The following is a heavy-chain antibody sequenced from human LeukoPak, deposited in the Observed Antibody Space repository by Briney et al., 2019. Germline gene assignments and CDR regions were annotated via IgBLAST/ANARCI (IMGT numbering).Heavy chain of an antibody. J-gene: IGHJ4*02. V-gene: IGHV1-46*01. CDR2: INPSGGST. Sequence: ASVKVPCKASGYTFTSYYMHWVRQAPGQGLEWMGIINPSGGSTSYAQKFQGRVTMTRDTSTSTVYMEPSSLRSEDTAVYYCARDVSTSGVPAATYYWGQGTLVTVSS. D-gene: IGHD2-2*01. CDR3: ARDVSTSGVPAATYY. CDR1: GYTFTSYY.